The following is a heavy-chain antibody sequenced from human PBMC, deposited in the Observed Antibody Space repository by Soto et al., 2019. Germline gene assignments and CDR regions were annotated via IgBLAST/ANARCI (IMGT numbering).Heavy chain of an antibody. V-gene: IGHV5-51*01. CDR3: ARQGTSSGSDYDAFDF. CDR1: GYTFIYFW. D-gene: IGHD3-10*01. Sequence: PGESLKISCQASGYTFIYFWVAWVRQVPGKGLEWMGVIYPGASDIRYSPSFEGHVTISADKSTNTAYLQWSSLEAADTAIYYCARQGTSSGSDYDAFDFWGPGTLVTVSS. CDR2: IYPGASDI. J-gene: IGHJ4*02.